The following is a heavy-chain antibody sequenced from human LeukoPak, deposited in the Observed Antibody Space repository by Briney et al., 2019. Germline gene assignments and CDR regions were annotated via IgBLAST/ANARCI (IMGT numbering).Heavy chain of an antibody. Sequence: HTGASLRLSCAASGFTFSSYAMHWVRQAPGKGLEWVAVISYDGSNKYYADSVKGRFTISRDNSKNTLYLQMNSLRAEDTAVYYCARDGVRGSYFFRAEDAFDIWGQGTMVTVSS. CDR1: GFTFSSYA. V-gene: IGHV3-30-3*01. CDR3: ARDGVRGSYFFRAEDAFDI. D-gene: IGHD1-26*01. J-gene: IGHJ3*02. CDR2: ISYDGSNK.